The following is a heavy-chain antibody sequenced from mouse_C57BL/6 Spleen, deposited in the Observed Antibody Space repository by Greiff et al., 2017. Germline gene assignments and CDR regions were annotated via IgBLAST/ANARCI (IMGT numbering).Heavy chain of an antibody. Sequence: DVQLVASEGSLVPLGSSMKLSCTASGFTFSDYYMAWVRRVPDKGLEWVATITYNGSSTSSLDSLTSRFFLSRDNAKTILYLQMSSLKSENTATYYCARDPDYGSSYNWYSDVRGTGSTVSV. D-gene: IGHD1-1*01. CDR2: ITYNGSST. CDR1: GFTFSDYY. V-gene: IGHV5-16*01. CDR3: ARDPDYGSSYNWYSDV. J-gene: IGHJ1*03.